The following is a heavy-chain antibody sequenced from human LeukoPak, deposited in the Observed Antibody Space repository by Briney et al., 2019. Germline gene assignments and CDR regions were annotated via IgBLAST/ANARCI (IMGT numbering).Heavy chain of an antibody. J-gene: IGHJ4*02. V-gene: IGHV3-48*03. Sequence: GGSLRLSCAVSGFMFNTYDVNWVRQVPGRGLEWVSYVSSGGHTLYYADSVRGRFTVSRDSASNSVSLRMNSLRAEDTGTYRCVVLMNHWGQGTPVTVST. CDR2: VSSGGHTL. CDR3: VVLMNH. CDR1: GFMFNTYD. D-gene: IGHD1-14*01.